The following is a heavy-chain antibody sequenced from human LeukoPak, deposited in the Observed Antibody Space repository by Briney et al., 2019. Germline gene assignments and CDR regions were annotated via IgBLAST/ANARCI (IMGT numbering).Heavy chain of an antibody. V-gene: IGHV1-18*04. CDR1: GYTFTGYY. CDR3: ARPHDSSGYYPRGNYYFDY. D-gene: IGHD3-22*01. J-gene: IGHJ4*02. CDR2: ISAYNGNT. Sequence: GASVKVSCKASGYTFTGYYMHWVRQAPGQGLEWMGWISAYNGNTNYAQKLQGRVTMTTDTSTSTAYMELRSLRSDDTAVYYCARPHDSSGYYPRGNYYFDYWGQGTLVTVSS.